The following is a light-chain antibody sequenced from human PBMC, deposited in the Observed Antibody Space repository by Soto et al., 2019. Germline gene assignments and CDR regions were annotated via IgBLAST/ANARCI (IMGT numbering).Light chain of an antibody. CDR3: SSYTSSSTYV. J-gene: IGLJ1*01. CDR2: DVS. V-gene: IGLV2-18*02. Sequence: QSALTQPPSVSGSPGQSVAISCTGTSSDVGGSNGVSWYQQPPGTAPKLIIYDVSNRPSGVPDRFSGSESGNTASLIISGLQAEDEGDYYCSSYTSSSTYVFGTGTKVTVL. CDR1: SSDVGGSNG.